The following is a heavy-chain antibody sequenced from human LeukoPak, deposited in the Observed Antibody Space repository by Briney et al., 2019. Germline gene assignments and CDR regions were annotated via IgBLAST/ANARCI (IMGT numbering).Heavy chain of an antibody. Sequence: PSETLSLTCTVSGGSISSYYWSWIRQPAGKGLEWIGRIYTSGSTNYNPSPKGRVTMSVDTSKNQFSLKLSSVTAADTAVYYCARVNGNRANPFPYNWFDPWGQGTLVTVSS. J-gene: IGHJ5*02. CDR1: GGSISSYY. CDR2: IYTSGST. D-gene: IGHD1-14*01. CDR3: ARVNGNRANPFPYNWFDP. V-gene: IGHV4-4*07.